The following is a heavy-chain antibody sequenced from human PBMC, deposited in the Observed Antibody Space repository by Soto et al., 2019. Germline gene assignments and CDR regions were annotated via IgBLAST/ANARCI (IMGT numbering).Heavy chain of an antibody. CDR1: GYTFTSYG. Sequence: HVHLVQSGTEVKKPGASVKVSCKVSGYTFTSYGMSWMRQAPGQGLEWMGWISTYNGNTNYAQNLQGRVSMTTDTSTSTAYRELRSLRSDDTAVYYCASRSGTYPYYFDYWGQGTMVTVSS. V-gene: IGHV1-18*01. J-gene: IGHJ4*02. CDR2: ISTYNGNT. CDR3: ASRSGTYPYYFDY. D-gene: IGHD1-26*01.